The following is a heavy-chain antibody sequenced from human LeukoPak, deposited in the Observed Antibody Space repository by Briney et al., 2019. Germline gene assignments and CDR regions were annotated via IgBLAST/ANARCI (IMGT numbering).Heavy chain of an antibody. Sequence: GGSLRLSCAASGFRFSDYWMCWVRQTPGRGLEWVANIRQDGSEKNYVDAVKGRFTVSRDNAKNAVYLQLNSLRAEDTAVYYCGTLSRGIEWSHWGQGTLVTVSS. CDR3: GTLSRGIEWSH. J-gene: IGHJ4*02. V-gene: IGHV3-7*01. CDR1: GFRFSDYW. CDR2: IRQDGSEK. D-gene: IGHD2/OR15-2a*01.